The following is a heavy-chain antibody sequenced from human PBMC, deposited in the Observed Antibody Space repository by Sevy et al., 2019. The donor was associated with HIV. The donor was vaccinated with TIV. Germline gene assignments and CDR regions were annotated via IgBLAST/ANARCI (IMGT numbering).Heavy chain of an antibody. V-gene: IGHV3-23*01. J-gene: IGHJ6*02. CDR3: AKDIAVMYYDFWSGTYYYYGMDV. CDR2: ISGSGGST. Sequence: GGSLRLSCAASGFTFSSYAMSWVRQAPGKGLEWVSAISGSGGSTYYADSVKGRFTISRDNSKNTLYLQMNSLRAEVTAVYYCAKDIAVMYYDFWSGTYYYYGMDVWGQGTTVTVSS. CDR1: GFTFSSYA. D-gene: IGHD3-3*01.